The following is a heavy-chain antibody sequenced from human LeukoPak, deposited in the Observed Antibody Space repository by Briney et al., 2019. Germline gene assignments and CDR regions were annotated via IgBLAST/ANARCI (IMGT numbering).Heavy chain of an antibody. D-gene: IGHD3-10*01. CDR1: GYTFTSYY. CDR2: INPSGGST. Sequence: GASVKVSCKASGYTFTSYYMHWVRQAPGQGLEWMGIINPSGGSTSYAQKFQGRVTMTRDTSTSTVYMELSSLRSEDTAVYYCAALWFGNSGEGHGMGVWGQGTTVTVSS. J-gene: IGHJ6*02. CDR3: AALWFGNSGEGHGMGV. V-gene: IGHV1-46*01.